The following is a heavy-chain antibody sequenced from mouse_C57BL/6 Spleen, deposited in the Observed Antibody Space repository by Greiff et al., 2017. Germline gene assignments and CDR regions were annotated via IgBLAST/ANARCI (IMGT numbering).Heavy chain of an antibody. J-gene: IGHJ3*01. CDR2: IWSGGST. CDR3: AKNEGDYDAWFAY. D-gene: IGHD2-4*01. V-gene: IGHV2-5*01. Sequence: QVQLKQSGPGLVQPSQSLSITCTVSGFSLTSYGVHWVRQAPGKGLEWLGVIWSGGSTDYNAAFMSRLSITKDNSKSQVFFKMNSLQADDTAIYYCAKNEGDYDAWFAYWGQGTLVTVSA. CDR1: GFSLTSYG.